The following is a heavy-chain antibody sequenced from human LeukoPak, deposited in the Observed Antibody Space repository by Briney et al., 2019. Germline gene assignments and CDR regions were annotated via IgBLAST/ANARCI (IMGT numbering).Heavy chain of an antibody. Sequence: GSSVKVSCKASGGTFSSYTISWVRQAPGQGLEWMGRIIPILGIANYAQKFQGRVTITADKSTSTAYMELSSLRSEDTAVYYGAAGLQQLGYFDYWGQGTLVTVSS. J-gene: IGHJ4*02. CDR3: AAGLQQLGYFDY. CDR1: GGTFSSYT. D-gene: IGHD6-13*01. V-gene: IGHV1-69*02. CDR2: IIPILGIA.